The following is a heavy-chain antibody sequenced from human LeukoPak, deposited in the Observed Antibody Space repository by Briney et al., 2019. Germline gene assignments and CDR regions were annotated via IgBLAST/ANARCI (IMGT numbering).Heavy chain of an antibody. D-gene: IGHD2-15*01. CDR2: IYNSGSA. J-gene: IGHJ4*02. CDR3: ARDVGGGPFFDY. Sequence: SETLSLTCTVSGGSISSSYWGWIRQPPGKGLEWIGYIYNSGSADYNPSLKSRVTISVDTSKNQFSLKLSSVTAADTAVYYCARDVGGGPFFDYWGQGTLVTVSS. CDR1: GGSISSSY. V-gene: IGHV4-59*01.